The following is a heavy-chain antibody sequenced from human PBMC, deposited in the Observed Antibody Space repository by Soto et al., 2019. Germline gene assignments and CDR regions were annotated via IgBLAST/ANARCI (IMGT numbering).Heavy chain of an antibody. D-gene: IGHD2-2*01. J-gene: IGHJ6*02. CDR1: GGFVNSDTHS. CDR3: ARFVRSCSATTCSTRADV. Sequence: QVQLQASGPGLVKPSETLSLTCTVSGGFVNSDTHSWSWIRQPPGKRLERIGFISSGGSTKNPSLRSRVTMSVDTSKNQFSLKLRSVIVADTAVYHCARFVRSCSATTCSTRADVWGQGITVTVSS. V-gene: IGHV4-61*01. CDR2: ISSGGST.